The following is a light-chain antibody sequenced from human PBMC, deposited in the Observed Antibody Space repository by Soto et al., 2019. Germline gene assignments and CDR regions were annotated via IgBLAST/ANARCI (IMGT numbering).Light chain of an antibody. J-gene: IGKJ1*01. CDR2: SAS. V-gene: IGKV3-20*01. CDR1: QTFSSSH. Sequence: ELVLTQSPRTLSLSPGERATLSCRASQTFSSSHLAWYQQKNGQAPRLIIYSASTRDTGIPDRFSGSGSWTDFTLTISRLEPEDVSVYYCHQYDTEPRTFGQGTQVDIK. CDR3: HQYDTEPRT.